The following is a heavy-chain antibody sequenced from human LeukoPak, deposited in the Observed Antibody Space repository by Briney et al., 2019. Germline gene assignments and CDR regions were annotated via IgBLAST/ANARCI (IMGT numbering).Heavy chain of an antibody. CDR2: ISYDGSNK. J-gene: IGHJ4*02. CDR3: AKNPPPGIVGATTEEYYFDY. D-gene: IGHD1-26*01. V-gene: IGHV3-30-3*02. Sequence: GGSLRLSCAASGFTFSSYAMHWVRQAPGKGLEWVAVISYDGSNKYYADSVKGRFTISRDNSKNTLYLQMNSLRAEDTAVYYCAKNPPPGIVGATTEEYYFDYWGQGTLVTVSS. CDR1: GFTFSSYA.